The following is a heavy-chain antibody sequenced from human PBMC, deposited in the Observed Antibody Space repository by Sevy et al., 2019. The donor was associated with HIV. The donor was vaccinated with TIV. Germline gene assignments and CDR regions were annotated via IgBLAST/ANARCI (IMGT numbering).Heavy chain of an antibody. CDR2: IRSKAKSYAT. V-gene: IGHV3-73*01. CDR1: GFIFSGSA. Sequence: GGSLRLSCTASGFIFSGSAIHWVRQASGKGLEWVGRIRSKAKSYATAYAASVKGRFTISRDDSKNTAYLQMNSLKTEDTAVYYCTRQAIYCSGNTCYHPYYFDSWGRGTLVTVSS. CDR3: TRQAIYCSGNTCYHPYYFDS. D-gene: IGHD2-15*01. J-gene: IGHJ4*02.